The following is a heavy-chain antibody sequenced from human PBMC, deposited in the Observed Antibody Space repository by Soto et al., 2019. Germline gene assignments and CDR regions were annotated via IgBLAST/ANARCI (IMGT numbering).Heavy chain of an antibody. CDR3: AKDPRGSYYYDSSGSSGFDY. CDR2: ISGSGGST. Sequence: GGSLRLSCAASGFTFSSYAMSWVRQAPGKGLEWVSAISGSGGSTYYADSVKGRFTISRDNSKNTLYLQMNSLRAEDTAVYYCAKDPRGSYYYDSSGSSGFDYWGQGTLVTVSS. V-gene: IGHV3-23*01. J-gene: IGHJ4*02. CDR1: GFTFSSYA. D-gene: IGHD3-22*01.